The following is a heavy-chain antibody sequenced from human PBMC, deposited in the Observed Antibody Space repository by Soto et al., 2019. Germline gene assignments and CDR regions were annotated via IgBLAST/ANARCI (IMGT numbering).Heavy chain of an antibody. CDR2: IYHSGST. CDR1: GGSLSSGGYS. Sequence: PSETLSLTWAVSGGSLSSGGYSWSWIRQPPGKGLEWIGYIYHSGSTNYNPSLKSRVTISVDKSKNQFSLKLSSVTAADTAVYYCARDYVWGSYRYSNWFDPWGQGTLVTVSS. CDR3: ARDYVWGSYRYSNWFDP. V-gene: IGHV4-30-2*01. J-gene: IGHJ5*02. D-gene: IGHD3-16*02.